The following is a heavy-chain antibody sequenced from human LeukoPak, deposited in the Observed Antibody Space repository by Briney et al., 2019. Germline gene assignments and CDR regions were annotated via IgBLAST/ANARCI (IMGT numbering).Heavy chain of an antibody. CDR1: GGSISSYY. Sequence: SETLSLTCTVSGGSISSYYWSWIRQPPGKGLEWIGYIYYSGSTNYNPSLKSRVTISVDTSKNQFSLKLSSVTAADTAVYYCARHYAGPYYFDYWGQGTLVTVSS. CDR2: IYYSGST. CDR3: ARHYAGPYYFDY. V-gene: IGHV4-59*01. D-gene: IGHD3-16*01. J-gene: IGHJ4*02.